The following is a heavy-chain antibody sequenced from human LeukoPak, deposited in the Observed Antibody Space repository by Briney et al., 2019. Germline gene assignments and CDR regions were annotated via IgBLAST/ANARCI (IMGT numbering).Heavy chain of an antibody. Sequence: ASVKVSCKASGYTFTGYYMHWVRQAPGQGLEWMGRINPNSGGTNYAQKFQGWVTMTRDTSISTAYMELSRLRSDDTAVYYCARETGTAARPHYGMDVWGQGTTVTVSS. CDR1: GYTFTGYY. V-gene: IGHV1-2*04. CDR2: INPNSGGT. CDR3: ARETGTAARPHYGMDV. J-gene: IGHJ6*02. D-gene: IGHD6-6*01.